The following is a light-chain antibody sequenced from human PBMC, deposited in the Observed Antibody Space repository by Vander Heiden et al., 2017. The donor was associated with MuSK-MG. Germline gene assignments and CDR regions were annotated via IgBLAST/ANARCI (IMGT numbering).Light chain of an antibody. CDR3: QHATTHPT. J-gene: IGKJ5*01. V-gene: IGKV1-12*01. CDR2: TAS. CDR1: QDMSNW. Sequence: IHMTHSPSFVSASVGDRVTVTCRASQDMSNWLAWYQQQAGKAPKLLIYTASALQSGVPSRFSGRGSGTEFSLTISSLQPEDFGTYYCQHATTHPTFGQGTRLEIK.